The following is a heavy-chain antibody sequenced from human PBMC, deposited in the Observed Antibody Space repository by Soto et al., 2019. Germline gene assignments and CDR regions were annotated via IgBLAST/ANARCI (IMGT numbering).Heavy chain of an antibody. CDR1: GGSISSYY. Sequence: SETLSLTCTVSGGSISSYYWSWIRQPPGKGLEWIGYIYYSGSTNYNPSLKSRVTISVDTSKNQFSLKLSSVTAADTAVYYCAGGAAPYSSSWYGWFDPWGQGTLVTV. V-gene: IGHV4-59*01. CDR2: IYYSGST. J-gene: IGHJ5*02. CDR3: AGGAAPYSSSWYGWFDP. D-gene: IGHD6-13*01.